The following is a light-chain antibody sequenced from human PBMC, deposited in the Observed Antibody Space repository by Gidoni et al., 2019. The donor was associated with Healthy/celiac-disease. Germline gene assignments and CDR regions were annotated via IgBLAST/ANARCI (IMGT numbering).Light chain of an antibody. J-gene: IGKJ2*01. CDR3: QQYNSYPYT. Sequence: DIDMTQSPSTLSASVGDRVTITCRDSQSISSWLAWYQQKPGKAPKLLIYKASSLESGVPSRFSGSGSGTEFTLTISSLQPDEFATYYCQQYNSYPYTFGQXTKVEIK. CDR2: KAS. V-gene: IGKV1-5*03. CDR1: QSISSW.